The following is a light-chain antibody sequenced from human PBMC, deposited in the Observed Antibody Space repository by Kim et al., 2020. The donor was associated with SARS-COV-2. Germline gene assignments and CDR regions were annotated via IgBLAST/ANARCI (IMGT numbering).Light chain of an antibody. Sequence: APGQRVTISCTGSSSNIGAGYDVHGYQQLPGTAPKLLIYGNSNRPSGVPDRFSGSLSGTSASLAITGLQAEDEAYYYCQSYDSSWVFGGGTQLTVL. V-gene: IGLV1-40*01. CDR3: QSYDSSWV. CDR2: GNS. CDR1: SSNIGAGYD. J-gene: IGLJ3*02.